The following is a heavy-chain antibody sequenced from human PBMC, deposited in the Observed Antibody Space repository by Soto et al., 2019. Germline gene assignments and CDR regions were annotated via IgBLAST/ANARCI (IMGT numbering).Heavy chain of an antibody. CDR3: ARDLAPASGYYIDYYYYGMDV. Sequence: WGSLRLSCAASGFTLSSYEMNWVRQAPGKGLEWVSYISSSGSTIYYADSVKGRFTISRDNAKNSLYLQMNSRRAEDTAVYYCARDLAPASGYYIDYYYYGMDVWGQGTTVTVSS. D-gene: IGHD3-3*01. J-gene: IGHJ6*02. CDR1: GFTLSSYE. V-gene: IGHV3-48*03. CDR2: ISSSGSTI.